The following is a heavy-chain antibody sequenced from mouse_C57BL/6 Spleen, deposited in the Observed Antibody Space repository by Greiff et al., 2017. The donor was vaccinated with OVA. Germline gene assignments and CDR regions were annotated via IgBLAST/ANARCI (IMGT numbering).Heavy chain of an antibody. CDR2: ISNLAYSI. V-gene: IGHV5-15*01. D-gene: IGHD1-1*02. CDR3: ARYGDYAMDY. J-gene: IGHJ4*01. Sequence: EVKLMESGGGLVQPGGSLKLSCAASGFTFSDYGMAWVRQAPRKGPEWVAFISNLAYSIYYADTVTGRFTISRENAKNTLYLEMSSRRSEDTAMYYCARYGDYAMDYWGQGTSVTVSS. CDR1: GFTFSDYG.